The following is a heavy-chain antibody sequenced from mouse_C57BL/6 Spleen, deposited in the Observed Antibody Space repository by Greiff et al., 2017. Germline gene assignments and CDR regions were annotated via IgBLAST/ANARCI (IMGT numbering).Heavy chain of an antibody. CDR3: ARGGTTVVATRWYFDV. CDR2: IYPGDGDT. J-gene: IGHJ1*03. D-gene: IGHD1-1*01. Sequence: QVQLQQSGPELVKPGASVKISCKASGYAFSSSWMNWVKQRPGKGLEWIGRIYPGDGDTNYNGKFKGKATLTADKSSSTAYMQLSSLTSEDSAVYFCARGGTTVVATRWYFDVWGTGTTVTVSS. CDR1: GYAFSSSW. V-gene: IGHV1-82*01.